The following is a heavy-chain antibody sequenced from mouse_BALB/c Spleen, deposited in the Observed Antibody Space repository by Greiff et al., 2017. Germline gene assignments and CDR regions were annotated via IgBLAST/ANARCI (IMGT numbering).Heavy chain of an antibody. CDR1: GFTFSSYT. Sequence: EVQGVESGGGLVKPGGSLKLSCAASGFTFSSYTMSWVRQTPEKRLEWVATISSGGGNTYYPDSVKGRFTISRDNAKNNLYLQMSSLRSEDTALYYCARWTPEGYGAMDYWGQGTSVTVSS. V-gene: IGHV5-9*03. D-gene: IGHD1-1*02. CDR3: ARWTPEGYGAMDY. CDR2: ISSGGGNT. J-gene: IGHJ4*01.